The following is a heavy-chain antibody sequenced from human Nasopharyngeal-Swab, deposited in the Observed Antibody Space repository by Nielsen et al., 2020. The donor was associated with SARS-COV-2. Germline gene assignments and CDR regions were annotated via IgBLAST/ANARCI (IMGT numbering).Heavy chain of an antibody. CDR3: ARGVGATFGY. D-gene: IGHD1-26*01. V-gene: IGHV1-69*01. CDR2: IIPIFGTA. J-gene: IGHJ4*02. Sequence: WVRQAPGQGLEWMGGIIPIFGTANYAQKFQGRVTITADESTSTAYMELSSLRSEDTAVYYCARGVGATFGYWGQGTLVTVSS.